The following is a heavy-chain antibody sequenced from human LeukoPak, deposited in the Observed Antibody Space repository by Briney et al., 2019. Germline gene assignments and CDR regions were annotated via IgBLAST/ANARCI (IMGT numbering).Heavy chain of an antibody. Sequence: SETLSLTCTVSGGSISSYYWSWIRQPPGKGLEWIGYIYYSGSTNYNPSLKSRVTISVDTSKNQFSLKLSSVTAADTAVYYCARDSYSSGIAVAGTRGAFDIWGQGTMVTVSS. CDR3: ARDSYSSGIAVAGTRGAFDI. D-gene: IGHD6-19*01. CDR1: GGSISSYY. V-gene: IGHV4-59*01. CDR2: IYYSGST. J-gene: IGHJ3*02.